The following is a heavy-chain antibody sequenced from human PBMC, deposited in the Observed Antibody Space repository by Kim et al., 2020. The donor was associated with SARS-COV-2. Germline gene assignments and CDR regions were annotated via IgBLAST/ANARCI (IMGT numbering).Heavy chain of an antibody. CDR3: ARDLTGIAAAGGWFDP. CDR2: IYYSGST. V-gene: IGHV4-31*03. Sequence: SETLSLTCTVSGGSISSGGYYWSWIRQHPGKGLEWIGYIYYSGSTYYNPSLKSRVTISVDTSKNQFSLKLSSVTAADTAVYYCARDLTGIAAAGGWFDPWGQGTLVTVSS. J-gene: IGHJ5*02. CDR1: GGSISSGGYY. D-gene: IGHD6-13*01.